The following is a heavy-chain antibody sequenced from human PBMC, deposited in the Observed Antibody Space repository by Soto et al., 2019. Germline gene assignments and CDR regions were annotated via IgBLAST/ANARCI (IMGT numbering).Heavy chain of an antibody. D-gene: IGHD7-27*01. J-gene: IGHJ4*02. CDR2: ISYDGTNK. CDR1: GFSFSIAP. V-gene: IGHV3-30-3*01. CDR3: ARDPKTSGGQHWAFNYFDS. Sequence: GSLRLSCAASGFSFSIAPMHWVRQAPGKGPEWVALISYDGTNKFYADSVKGRFTISRDNSKSTLYLQVDSLRPEDAAVYYCARDPKTSGGQHWAFNYFDSWGQGTLVTVSS.